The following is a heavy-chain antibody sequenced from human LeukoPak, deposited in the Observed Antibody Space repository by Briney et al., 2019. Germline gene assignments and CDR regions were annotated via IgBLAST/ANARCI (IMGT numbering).Heavy chain of an antibody. D-gene: IGHD1-26*01. Sequence: GGSLRLSCAASGCTFSSYGMHWVRQAPGKGLEWLAVIWYDGSNKYYADSVKGRFTISRDNSKNTLYLQMNSLRAEDTAVYYCAKDYNVGSGSYYYFDYWGQGTLVTVSS. CDR1: GCTFSSYG. CDR3: AKDYNVGSGSYYYFDY. J-gene: IGHJ4*02. CDR2: IWYDGSNK. V-gene: IGHV3-33*06.